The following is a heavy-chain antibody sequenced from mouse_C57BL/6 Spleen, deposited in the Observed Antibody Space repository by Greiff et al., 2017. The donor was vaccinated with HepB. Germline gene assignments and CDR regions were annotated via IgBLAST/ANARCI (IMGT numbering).Heavy chain of an antibody. Sequence: EVKLQESGPGLVKPSQSLSLTCSVTGYSITSGYYWNWIRQFPGNKLEWMGYVSYDGSNNYNPSLKNRISITRDTSKNQFFLKLNSVTTEDTATYYCARDLYDGYSWYFDVWGTGTTVTVSS. CDR1: GYSITSGYY. J-gene: IGHJ1*03. CDR2: VSYDGSN. CDR3: ARDLYDGYSWYFDV. D-gene: IGHD2-3*01. V-gene: IGHV3-6*01.